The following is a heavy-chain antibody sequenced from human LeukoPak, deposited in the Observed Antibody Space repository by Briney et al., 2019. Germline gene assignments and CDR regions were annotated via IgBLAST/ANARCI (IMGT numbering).Heavy chain of an antibody. CDR1: GGSISSYY. CDR3: ARGLFYPVRGVIKTWRYNWFDP. D-gene: IGHD3-10*01. J-gene: IGHJ5*02. CDR2: IYTSGST. Sequence: PSETLSLTCTVSGGSISSYYWSWIRQPAGKGLEWIGRIYTSGSTNYNPSLKSRVTMSVDTSKNQFSLKLSSVTAADTAVYYCARGLFYPVRGVIKTWRYNWFDPWGQGTLVTVSS. V-gene: IGHV4-4*07.